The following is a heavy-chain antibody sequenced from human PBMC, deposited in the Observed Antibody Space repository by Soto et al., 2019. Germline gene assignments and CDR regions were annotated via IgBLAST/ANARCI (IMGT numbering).Heavy chain of an antibody. V-gene: IGHV4-61*01. D-gene: IGHD3-22*01. CDR1: GGSVRSGSYY. CDR3: ARDSSGRHDY. J-gene: IGHJ4*02. Sequence: QLQLQESGPGLLQPSDTLSLTCSVSGGSVRSGSYYWTWIRQPPGKGLEWIGYIYQSGTTNYNASLKSLVTISIDTSKNQFFLKLNSVTAGDTAVYYCARDSSGRHDYWGQGTLVTVSS. CDR2: IYQSGTT.